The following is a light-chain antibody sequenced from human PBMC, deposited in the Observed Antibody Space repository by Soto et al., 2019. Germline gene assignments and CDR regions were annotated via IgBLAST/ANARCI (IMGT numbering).Light chain of an antibody. J-gene: IGLJ1*01. CDR2: DFS. Sequence: CSLAQAGCVCGSPGQSFPISCNGTISDVVAYSYLGWYQQHRGRAPKLMIYDFSNRPSGVPDRFSGSNSGNTAPLTISALQADDEAHYYRCSYAGSYPYVFGTGTKVTVL. CDR3: CSYAGSYPYV. V-gene: IGLV2-11*01. CDR1: ISDVVAYSY.